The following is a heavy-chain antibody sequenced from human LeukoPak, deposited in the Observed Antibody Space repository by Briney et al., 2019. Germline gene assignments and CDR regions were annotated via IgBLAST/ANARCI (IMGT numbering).Heavy chain of an antibody. V-gene: IGHV1-69*05. D-gene: IGHD2-2*01. Sequence: GASVKVSCKASGGTFSSYAISWVRQAPGQGLEWMGGIIPIFGTANYAQKLQGRVTITTDESTSTAYMELSSLRSEDTAVYYCARESRYCSSTSCYGNHYYFDYWGQGTLVTVSS. CDR1: GGTFSSYA. CDR3: ARESRYCSSTSCYGNHYYFDY. J-gene: IGHJ4*02. CDR2: IIPIFGTA.